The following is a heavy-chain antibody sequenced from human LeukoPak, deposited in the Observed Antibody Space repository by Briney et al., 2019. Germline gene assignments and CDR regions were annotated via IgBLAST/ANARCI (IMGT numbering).Heavy chain of an antibody. V-gene: IGHV4-39*07. D-gene: IGHD3-10*01. Sequence: PSETLSLTCTVSGGSISSNNYYWGWIRQPPGKGLEWIGSIYYSGYTNYYPSLKSRVTISVDTSKNQFSLKLSSVTAADTAVYYCARQGGGPHSLFDPWGQGTLVTVSS. J-gene: IGHJ5*02. CDR1: GGSISSNNYY. CDR2: IYYSGYT. CDR3: ARQGGGPHSLFDP.